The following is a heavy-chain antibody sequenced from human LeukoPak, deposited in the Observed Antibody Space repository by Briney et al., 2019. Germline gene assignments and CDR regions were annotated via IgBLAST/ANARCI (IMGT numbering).Heavy chain of an antibody. V-gene: IGHV3-30*18. Sequence: GGSLRLSCAASGFTFSSYGMHWVRQAPGKGLEWVAVISYDGSNKYYADSVKGRFTISRDNSKNTLYLQMNSLRAEDTAVYYCAKDTGYWGQGTLVTVSS. CDR2: ISYDGSNK. CDR3: AKDTGY. CDR1: GFTFSSYG. J-gene: IGHJ4*02.